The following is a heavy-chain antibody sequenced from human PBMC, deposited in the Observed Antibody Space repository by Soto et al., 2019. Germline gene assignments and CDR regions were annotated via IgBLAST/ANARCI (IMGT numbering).Heavy chain of an antibody. V-gene: IGHV1-18*01. CDR3: ARDFITLAGQFYYYGMDV. J-gene: IGHJ6*02. Sequence: ASVKVCCKASGYTFTSYGISWGRQAPGQGLERMGWISAYNGNTNYAQKLQGRVTMTKDTSTSTAYMELRSLRSDDTAVYYCARDFITLAGQFYYYGMDVWGQGPTVTVSS. CDR2: ISAYNGNT. D-gene: IGHD3-10*01. CDR1: GYTFTSYG.